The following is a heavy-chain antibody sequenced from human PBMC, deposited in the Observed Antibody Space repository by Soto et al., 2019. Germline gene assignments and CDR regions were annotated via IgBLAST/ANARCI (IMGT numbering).Heavy chain of an antibody. CDR2: ISWNSGSI. D-gene: IGHD4-17*01. Sequence: EVQLVESGGGLVQPGRSLRLSCAASGFTFDDYAMHRVRQVPGKGLEWVSGISWNSGSIDYADSVKGRFTVSRDNAKNPLYLQMNSLRADDTALYYFAKADGHYMSSGANDYWGQGTLVSVSS. J-gene: IGHJ4*02. CDR1: GFTFDDYA. CDR3: AKADGHYMSSGANDY. V-gene: IGHV3-9*01.